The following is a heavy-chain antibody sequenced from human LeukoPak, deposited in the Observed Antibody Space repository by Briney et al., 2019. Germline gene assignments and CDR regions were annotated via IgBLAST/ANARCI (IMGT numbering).Heavy chain of an antibody. Sequence: GGSLRLSCAASEFTFSSFGMHWVRQAPGKGLEWVAVISYDGSNKYYADSVKGRFTISRDNSKNTLYLQMNSLRAEDTAVYHCARDRSRFTLAHPQTYWGQGTLVTVSS. CDR2: ISYDGSNK. CDR3: ARDRSRFTLAHPQTY. D-gene: IGHD2-2*01. V-gene: IGHV3-30-3*01. J-gene: IGHJ4*02. CDR1: EFTFSSFG.